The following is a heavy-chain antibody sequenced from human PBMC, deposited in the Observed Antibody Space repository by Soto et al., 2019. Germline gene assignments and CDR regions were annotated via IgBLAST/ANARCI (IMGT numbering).Heavy chain of an antibody. V-gene: IGHV1-18*01. CDR1: DYTFTSYG. J-gene: IGHJ4*02. D-gene: IGHD6-19*01. Sequence: QVQLVESGAEVKKPGASVKVSCKASDYTFTSYGISWVRQAPGQGLEWMGWISAYNGNTKYEQKFQGRVTMTTDTSTSTAYMQLTSLRSDDTAVYYCARDIAVALIASWGQGTLVTVS. CDR2: ISAYNGNT. CDR3: ARDIAVALIAS.